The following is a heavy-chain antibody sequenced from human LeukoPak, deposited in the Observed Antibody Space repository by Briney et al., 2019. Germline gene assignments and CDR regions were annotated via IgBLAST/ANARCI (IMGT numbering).Heavy chain of an antibody. Sequence: GGSLRLSCAVSGFTFSSYWMSWVRQAPGKGLEWVANIEQDGSEKYYVDSVKGRFTISRDNAKNSLYLQMNSLRAEDTAVYYCARGSTHYYYYYMDVWGKGTTVTVSS. D-gene: IGHD2/OR15-2a*01. CDR2: IEQDGSEK. CDR3: ARGSTHYYYYYMDV. CDR1: GFTFSSYW. V-gene: IGHV3-7*04. J-gene: IGHJ6*03.